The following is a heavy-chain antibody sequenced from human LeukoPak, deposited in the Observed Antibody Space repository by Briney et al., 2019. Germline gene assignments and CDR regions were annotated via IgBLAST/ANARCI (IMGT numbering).Heavy chain of an antibody. V-gene: IGHV4-31*03. CDR2: VYYSGST. D-gene: IGHD3-10*01. Sequence: PSETLSLTCTVSGGSISSSSYYWSWIRQHPGKGLEWIGYVYYSGSTNYNPSLKSRLTISVDTSQNQSSLKLSSVTAADTAVYYCARSSRLLWFGELFRRNWYFDLWGRGTLVTVSS. CDR3: ARSSRLLWFGELFRRNWYFDL. J-gene: IGHJ2*01. CDR1: GGSISSSSYY.